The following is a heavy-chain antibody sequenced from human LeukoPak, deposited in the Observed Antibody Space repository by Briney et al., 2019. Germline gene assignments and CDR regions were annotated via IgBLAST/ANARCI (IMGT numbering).Heavy chain of an antibody. CDR1: GFTFSSNS. J-gene: IGHJ4*02. D-gene: IGHD1-26*01. V-gene: IGHV3-21*01. CDR3: ASLYSGSYGY. Sequence: PGGSLRLSCAASGFTFSSNSMNWVRQAPGKGLGWVSSISSSSSYIYYADSVKGRFTISRDNAKNSLYLQMNSLRAEDTAVYYCASLYSGSYGYWGQGTLVTVSS. CDR2: ISSSSSYI.